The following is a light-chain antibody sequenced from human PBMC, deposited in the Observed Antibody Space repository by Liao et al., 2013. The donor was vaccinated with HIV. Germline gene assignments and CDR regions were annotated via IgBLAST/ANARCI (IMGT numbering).Light chain of an antibody. V-gene: IGLV3-1*01. CDR1: KLGNKY. CDR2: QDA. CDR3: QAWDSGAEVL. J-gene: IGLJ2*01. Sequence: SYELTQPPSVSVSPGQTASIPCSGDKLGNKYASWYQQKSGQSPVLVMYQDAKRPSGIPERFSGSNSGNTATLTISGTQTMDESDYFCQAWDSGAEVLFGGGTKLTVL.